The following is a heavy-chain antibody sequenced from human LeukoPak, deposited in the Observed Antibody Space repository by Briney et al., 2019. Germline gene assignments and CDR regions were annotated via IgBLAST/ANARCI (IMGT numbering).Heavy chain of an antibody. CDR1: GFTFSDYY. D-gene: IGHD5-12*01. Sequence: GGSLRLSCAASGFTFSDYYMSWIRQAPGKGLEWVSYISSSGSTIYYADSVKGRFTISRDNAKNSLYLQMNSLRAEDTAVYYCARGGKSFEWLRLTYGSGWYHSWGQGTLATVSS. CDR2: ISSSGSTI. CDR3: ARGGKSFEWLRLTYGSGWYHS. V-gene: IGHV3-11*04. J-gene: IGHJ5*01.